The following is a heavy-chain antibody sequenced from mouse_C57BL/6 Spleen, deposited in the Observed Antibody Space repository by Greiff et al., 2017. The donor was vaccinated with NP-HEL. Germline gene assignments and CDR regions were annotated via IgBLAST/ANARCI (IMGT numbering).Heavy chain of an antibody. V-gene: IGHV14-3*01. CDR2: IDPANGNT. CDR3: AVYYYGSSYGYFDV. J-gene: IGHJ1*03. CDR1: GFNIKNTY. Sequence: VQLKESVAELVRPGASVKLSCTASGFNIKNTYMHWVKQRPEQGLEWIGRIDPANGNTKYAPKFQGKATITADTSSNTAYLQLSSLTSEDTAIYYCAVYYYGSSYGYFDVWGTGTTVTVSS. D-gene: IGHD1-1*01.